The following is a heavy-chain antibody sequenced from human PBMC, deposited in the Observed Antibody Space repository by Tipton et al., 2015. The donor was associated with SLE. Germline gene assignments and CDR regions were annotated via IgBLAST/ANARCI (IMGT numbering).Heavy chain of an antibody. Sequence: SLRLSCTASGFAFSSYEMNWVRQAPGKGPQRLSYIGNYGSKTFYADSVKGRFTDSRDNDKKVVFLQMNNLRIDDTGGYFCARDRLQHLSRDAFELWGQGTLVTV. J-gene: IGHJ3*01. CDR1: GFAFSSYE. V-gene: IGHV3-48*03. CDR2: IGNYGSKT. D-gene: IGHD6-13*01. CDR3: ARDRLQHLSRDAFEL.